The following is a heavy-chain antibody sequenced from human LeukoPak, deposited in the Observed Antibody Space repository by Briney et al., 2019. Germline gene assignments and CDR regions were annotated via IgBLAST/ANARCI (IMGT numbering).Heavy chain of an antibody. D-gene: IGHD5-12*01. Sequence: PSQTLSLTCTVSGGSISSGTYYWSWIRQPAGKGLEWIGRIYTSGSTNYNPSLKSRVTISVDTSKNQFSLKLSFVTAADTAVYYCARALEEYSGYDLGYWGQGTLVTVSS. J-gene: IGHJ4*02. CDR2: IYTSGST. CDR1: GGSISSGTYY. V-gene: IGHV4-61*02. CDR3: ARALEEYSGYDLGY.